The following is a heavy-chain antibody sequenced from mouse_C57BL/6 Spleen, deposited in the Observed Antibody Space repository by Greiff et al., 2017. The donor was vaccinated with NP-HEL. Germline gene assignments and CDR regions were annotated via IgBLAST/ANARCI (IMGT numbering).Heavy chain of an antibody. CDR2: IYPRSGNT. V-gene: IGHV1-81*01. Sequence: QVQLQQSGAELARPGASVKLSCKASGYTFTSYGISWVKQSTGQGLEWIGEIYPRSGNTYYNEKFKGKATLTADKSSSTAYMELRSLTSEDSAVYFCARCYGYYAMDYWGQGTSVTVSS. J-gene: IGHJ4*01. CDR1: GYTFTSYG. CDR3: ARCYGYYAMDY. D-gene: IGHD1-1*02.